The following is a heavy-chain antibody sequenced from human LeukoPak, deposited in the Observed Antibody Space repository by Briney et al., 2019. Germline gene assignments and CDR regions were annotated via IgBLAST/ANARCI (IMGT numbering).Heavy chain of an antibody. D-gene: IGHD3-10*01. CDR1: GFTFSSYS. J-gene: IGHJ6*02. CDR3: ARVRLFGGSGAYGMDV. CDR2: IKQDGSEK. V-gene: IGHV3-7*01. Sequence: GGSLRLSCAASGFTFSSYSMNWVRQAPGKGLEWVANIKQDGSEKYYVDSVKGRFTISRDNAKNSLYLQMNSLRAEDTAVYYCARVRLFGGSGAYGMDVWGQGTTVTVSS.